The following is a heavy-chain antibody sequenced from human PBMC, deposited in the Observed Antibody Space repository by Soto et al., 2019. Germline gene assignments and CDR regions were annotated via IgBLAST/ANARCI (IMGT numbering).Heavy chain of an antibody. Sequence: EVQLVESGGGLVQPGGSLRLSCAASGFTFSSYWMSWVRQAPGKGLEWVANIKQDGSEKYYVDSVKGGFTISRDNAKKSLYLQMNGLRAEDTAVYYCERDGPYSGSYNYWGKGTLVTVSS. CDR3: ERDGPYSGSYNY. J-gene: IGHJ4*02. D-gene: IGHD1-26*01. V-gene: IGHV3-7*03. CDR2: IKQDGSEK. CDR1: GFTFSSYW.